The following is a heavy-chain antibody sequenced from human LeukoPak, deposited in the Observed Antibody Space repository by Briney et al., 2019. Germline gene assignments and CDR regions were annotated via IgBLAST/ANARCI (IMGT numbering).Heavy chain of an antibody. CDR3: ARWGGGRYDSSGPSPEYYFDC. V-gene: IGHV4-59*12. D-gene: IGHD3-22*01. Sequence: SETLSLTCTVSGGSISSYYWSWIRQPPGKGLEWIGYIYYSGSTNYNLSLKSRVTISVDTSKNQFSLKLSSVTAADTAVYYCARWGGGRYDSSGPSPEYYFDCWGQGTLVTVSS. CDR1: GGSISSYY. J-gene: IGHJ4*02. CDR2: IYYSGST.